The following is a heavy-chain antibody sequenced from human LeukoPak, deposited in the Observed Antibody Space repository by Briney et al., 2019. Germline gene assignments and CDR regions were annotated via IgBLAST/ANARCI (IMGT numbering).Heavy chain of an antibody. J-gene: IGHJ6*02. CDR3: ARVAVVVFYYGMDV. D-gene: IGHD2-2*01. V-gene: IGHV4-61*01. CDR2: IYYSGST. CDR1: GGSVSSGSYY. Sequence: PSGTLSLTCTVSGGSVSSGSYYWSWIRQPPGKGLEWIGYIYYSGSTNYNPSLKSRVTISVDTSKNQFSLKLSSVTAADTAVYYCARVAVVVFYYGMDVWGQGTTVTVSS.